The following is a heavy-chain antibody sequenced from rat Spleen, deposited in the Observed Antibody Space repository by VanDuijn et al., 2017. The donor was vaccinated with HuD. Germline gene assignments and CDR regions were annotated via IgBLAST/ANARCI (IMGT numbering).Heavy chain of an antibody. CDR1: GFTFNNYG. CDR2: ISYDGYIT. D-gene: IGHD3-1*01. V-gene: IGHV5-29*01. CDR3: ARHSAAPVYVMDA. J-gene: IGHJ4*01. Sequence: EVQLVESGGDLVQPGRSLKVSCAASGFTFNNYGMAWVRQAPTKGLEWVAIISYDGYITYYRDSVKGRFTISRDNAKSTLYLQMNSLRSEDTATYYCARHSAAPVYVMDAWGQGASVTVSS.